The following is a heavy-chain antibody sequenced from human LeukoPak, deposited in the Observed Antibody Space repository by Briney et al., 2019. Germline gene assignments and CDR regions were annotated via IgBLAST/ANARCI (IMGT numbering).Heavy chain of an antibody. Sequence: GSLRLSCAAAGFTVSTFTISWVRRAPGKGRKWVSGISGRGGGTYYADSVKGRFSISRDISKNTLYLQMNSLRAEDTAIYYCAKDGKTRNWNYFQAKPVYWGQGTLVTVSS. CDR2: ISGRGGGT. D-gene: IGHD1-7*01. V-gene: IGHV3-23*01. CDR1: GFTVSTFT. CDR3: AKDGKTRNWNYFQAKPVY. J-gene: IGHJ4*02.